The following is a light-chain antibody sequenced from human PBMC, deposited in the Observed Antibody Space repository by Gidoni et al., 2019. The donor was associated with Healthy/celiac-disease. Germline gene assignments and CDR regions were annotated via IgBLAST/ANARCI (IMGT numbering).Light chain of an antibody. J-gene: IGKJ2*01. CDR3: QQSYSTPYT. V-gene: IGKV1-39*01. Sequence: DIQMTQSPSSMSASVGDRVTITCRASQSISSYLHWYQQKPGKAPKLLIYAASSLQSGVPSRFSGSGSVTDFTLTISSLQPEDFATYYCQQSYSTPYTVGQGTKLEIK. CDR2: AAS. CDR1: QSISSY.